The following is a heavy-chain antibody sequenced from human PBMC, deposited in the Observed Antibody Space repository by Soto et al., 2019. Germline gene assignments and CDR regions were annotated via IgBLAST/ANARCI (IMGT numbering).Heavy chain of an antibody. CDR2: ISYDGSNK. CDR1: GFTFSSYA. CDR3: ARALRQWIVPAAIALGDAFDI. D-gene: IGHD2-2*01. V-gene: IGHV3-30-3*01. Sequence: GGSLRLSCAASGFTFSSYAMHWVRQAPGKGLEWVAVISYDGSNKYYADSVKGRFTISRDNSKNTLYLQMNSLRAEDTAVYYCARALRQWIVPAAIALGDAFDIWGQGTMVTVSS. J-gene: IGHJ3*02.